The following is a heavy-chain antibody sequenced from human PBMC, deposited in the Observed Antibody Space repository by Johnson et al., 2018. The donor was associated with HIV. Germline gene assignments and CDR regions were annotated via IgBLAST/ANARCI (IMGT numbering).Heavy chain of an antibody. CDR2: IRSDGSDE. V-gene: IGHV3-30*02. CDR1: GFTFTNYD. CDR3: AKGRKWNDVGNDALDI. J-gene: IGHJ3*02. Sequence: VQLVESGGAVVQPGGSLRLSCAASGFTFTNYDMHWVRQAPGKGLEWVAFIRSDGSDEHYVDSVKGRLTISRDNSRSVLYLEMSSLTAEDTGLYYCAKGRKWNDVGNDALDIWGQGTLVTVSS. D-gene: IGHD1-1*01.